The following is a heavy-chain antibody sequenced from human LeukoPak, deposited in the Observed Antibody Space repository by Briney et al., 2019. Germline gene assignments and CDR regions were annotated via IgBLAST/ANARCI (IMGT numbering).Heavy chain of an antibody. Sequence: SVKVSCKASGGTFSSYAISWVRQAPGQGLEWMGRIIPIFGIANYAQKFQGRVTITADKSTSTAYMELSSLRSEDTAAYYCARVIAAAGTRWFDPWGQGTLVTVSS. CDR3: ARVIAAAGTRWFDP. J-gene: IGHJ5*02. CDR2: IIPIFGIA. V-gene: IGHV1-69*04. CDR1: GGTFSSYA. D-gene: IGHD6-13*01.